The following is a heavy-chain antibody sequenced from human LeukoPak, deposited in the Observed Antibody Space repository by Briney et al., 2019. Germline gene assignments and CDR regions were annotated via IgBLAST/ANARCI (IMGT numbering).Heavy chain of an antibody. D-gene: IGHD6-13*01. Sequence: SETLSLTCTVYGGSFSGNYWSWIRQPPGKGLEWIGEINHSGSTNYNPSLKSRVTISVDTSKNQFSLKLSSVTAADTAVYYCARSGIAAAGIDYWGQGTLVTVSS. V-gene: IGHV4-34*01. CDR2: INHSGST. CDR3: ARSGIAAAGIDY. J-gene: IGHJ4*02. CDR1: GGSFSGNY.